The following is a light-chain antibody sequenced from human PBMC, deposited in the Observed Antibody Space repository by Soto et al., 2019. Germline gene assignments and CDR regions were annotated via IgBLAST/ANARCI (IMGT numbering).Light chain of an antibody. V-gene: IGKV1D-12*01. CDR1: QGIRSW. J-gene: IGKJ5*01. CDR3: QQANSFPIT. CDR2: DAS. Sequence: DIQMTQSPSSESASVGDRVTITCRASQGIRSWLAWYQQKPGKAPKLLIYDASSLQSGVPSRFSGSGSGTDFTLTISSLPPEDFATYYCQQANSFPITFGQGTRLEIK.